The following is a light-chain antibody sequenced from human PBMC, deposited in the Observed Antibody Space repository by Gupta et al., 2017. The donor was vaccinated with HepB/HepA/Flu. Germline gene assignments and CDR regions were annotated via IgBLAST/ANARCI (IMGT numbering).Light chain of an antibody. J-gene: IGKJ5*01. CDR1: QDINNF. CDR3: QQDDNLPFT. Sequence: DIQMTQSPSSLSASVGDRVTITCQASQDINNFLNWYQLKPGKAPKLLIFDASNLETGVPTRFSGSGSGTDFTFTISSLQSEDIATYYCQQDDNLPFTFGQGTRMDIK. V-gene: IGKV1-33*01. CDR2: DAS.